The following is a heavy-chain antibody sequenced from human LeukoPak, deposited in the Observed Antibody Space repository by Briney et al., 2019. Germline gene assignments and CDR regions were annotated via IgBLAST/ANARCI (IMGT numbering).Heavy chain of an antibody. D-gene: IGHD6-13*01. CDR3: ARAGIAAAGFNWFDP. CDR1: GGSISSSNW. J-gene: IGHJ5*02. Sequence: SETLSLTCAVSGGSISSSNWWSWVRQPPGKGLEWIGEINHSGSTKYNPSLKSRVTISVDTSKNQFSLKLSSVTAADTAVYYCARAGIAAAGFNWFDPWGQGTLVTVSS. CDR2: INHSGST. V-gene: IGHV4-4*02.